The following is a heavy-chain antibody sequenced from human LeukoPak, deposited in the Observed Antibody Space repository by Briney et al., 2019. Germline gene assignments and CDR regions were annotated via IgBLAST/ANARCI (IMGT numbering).Heavy chain of an antibody. CDR2: IIPIFGTA. J-gene: IGHJ6*03. D-gene: IGHD2-2*01. V-gene: IGHV1-69*05. CDR3: ARADVVVPAATRDYYYMDV. Sequence: SVTVSCTASGGTFSSYAISWVRQAPGQGLEWMGGIIPIFGTANYAQKFQGRVTITTDESTSTAYMELSSLRSEDTAVYYCARADVVVPAATRDYYYMDVWGKGTTVTVSS. CDR1: GGTFSSYA.